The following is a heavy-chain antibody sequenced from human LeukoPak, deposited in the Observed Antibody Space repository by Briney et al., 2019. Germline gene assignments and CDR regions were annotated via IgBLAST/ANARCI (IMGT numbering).Heavy chain of an antibody. J-gene: IGHJ4*02. V-gene: IGHV1-2*02. CDR1: GYTFTGCY. CDR2: INPNSGGT. Sequence: EASVKVSCKASGYTFTGCYMHWVRQAPGQGLEWMGWINPNSGGTTYAQKFQGRVTMTRDTSISTAYMELNRLRSDDTAVYYCARVSFCINGVCPYYFDDWGQGTLVTVSS. D-gene: IGHD2-8*01. CDR3: ARVSFCINGVCPYYFDD.